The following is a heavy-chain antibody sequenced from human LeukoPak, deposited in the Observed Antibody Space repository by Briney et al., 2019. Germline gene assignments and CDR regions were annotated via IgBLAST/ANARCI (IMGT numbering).Heavy chain of an antibody. CDR2: INTNTENP. Sequence: ASVKVSCKASGYTFTNYAIHWVRQAPGQGLEWMGWINTNTENPTSAQGFTGRFVFSLDTSVNTAYLQISSLKAEDTAVYYCARESTMVDDAFDIWGQGTVVTVSS. CDR1: GYTFTNYA. CDR3: ARESTMVDDAFDI. V-gene: IGHV7-4-1*02. D-gene: IGHD4/OR15-4a*01. J-gene: IGHJ3*02.